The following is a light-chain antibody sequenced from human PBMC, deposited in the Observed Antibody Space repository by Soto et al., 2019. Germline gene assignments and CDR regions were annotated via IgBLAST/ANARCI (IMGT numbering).Light chain of an antibody. J-gene: IGLJ2*01. CDR1: SSDVGSYNY. CDR3: CSYSGSDSLL. CDR2: DVS. Sequence: QSALTQPRSVSGSPGESVTISCSGTSSDVGSYNYVSWYQQYPGKAPKVMIYDVSERPSEVPVRFSGSKSGNTASLTISGLQAEDEAEYFCCSYSGSDSLLFGGGTKLIVL. V-gene: IGLV2-11*01.